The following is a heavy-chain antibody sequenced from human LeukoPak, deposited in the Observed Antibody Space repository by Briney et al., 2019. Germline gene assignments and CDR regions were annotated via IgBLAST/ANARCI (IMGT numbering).Heavy chain of an antibody. V-gene: IGHV3-53*01. CDR1: GFTVSSNY. D-gene: IGHD6-19*01. CDR3: ARSRSASGWPYYYYYGMDV. J-gene: IGHJ6*02. CDR2: IYSGGST. Sequence: GGSLRLSCAASGFTVSSNYMSWVRQAPGKGLEWVSVIYSGGSTYYADSVKGRFTISRDNSKNTLYLQMNSLRAEDTAVYYCARSRSASGWPYYYYYGMDVWGQGTTVTVSS.